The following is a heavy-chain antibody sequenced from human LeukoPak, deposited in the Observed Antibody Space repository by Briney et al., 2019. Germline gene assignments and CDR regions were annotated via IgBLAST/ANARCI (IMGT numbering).Heavy chain of an antibody. CDR2: ISSSSSTI. D-gene: IGHD3-22*01. V-gene: IGHV3-48*01. CDR1: GFIFSNYG. CDR3: ARGAYYYED. J-gene: IGHJ4*02. Sequence: GGSLRLSCAASGFIFSNYGMNWVRQAPGKGLEWVSYISSSSSTIYYADSVKGRFTISRDNAKNSLYLQMNSLRAEDTAVYYCARGAYYYEDWGQGTLVTVSS.